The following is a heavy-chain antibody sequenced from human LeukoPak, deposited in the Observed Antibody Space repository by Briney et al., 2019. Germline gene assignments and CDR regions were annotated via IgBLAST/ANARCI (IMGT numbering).Heavy chain of an antibody. J-gene: IGHJ5*02. CDR2: ISRSSNYI. CDR3: ARAVEMATIPNWFDP. D-gene: IGHD5-24*01. CDR1: GFTFSTYN. V-gene: IGHV3-21*01. Sequence: GGSLRLSCAASGFTFSTYNMNWVRQAPGKGLEWVSSISRSSNYIYYADSVRGRFTISRDNAKNSLYLQMNSLRAEDTAVYYCARAVEMATIPNWFDPWGQGTLVTVSS.